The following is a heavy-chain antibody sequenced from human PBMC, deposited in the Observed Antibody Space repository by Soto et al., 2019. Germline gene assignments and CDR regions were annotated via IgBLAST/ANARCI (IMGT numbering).Heavy chain of an antibody. CDR2: VSAYIGAT. J-gene: IGHJ3*02. CDR3: ARGSSGYYPDAFDI. V-gene: IGHV1-18*04. CDR1: GYSFPTYG. Sequence: QVQLVQSGGEMKKPGASVMVSRKASGYSFPTYGISWVRQAPGQGLQWMGWVSAYIGATNYAQKLQGRVTMTTDTSTSTAYMELRNLRSDDTAVYYCARGSSGYYPDAFDIWGQGTIITVSS. D-gene: IGHD3-22*01.